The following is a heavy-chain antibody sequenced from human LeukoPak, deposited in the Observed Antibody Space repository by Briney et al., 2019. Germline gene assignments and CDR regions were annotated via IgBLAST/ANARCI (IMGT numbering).Heavy chain of an antibody. D-gene: IGHD5-12*01. CDR1: GFTFSSYW. CDR2: INSDGSST. J-gene: IGHJ3*02. Sequence: PGGSLRLSCAASGFTFSSYWMHWVRQAPGKWLVWVSRINSDGSSTSYADSVKGRFTISRDNAKNTLYLQMNSLRAEDTAVYYCASRLGRGAFDIWGQGTMVTVSS. V-gene: IGHV3-74*01. CDR3: ASRLGRGAFDI.